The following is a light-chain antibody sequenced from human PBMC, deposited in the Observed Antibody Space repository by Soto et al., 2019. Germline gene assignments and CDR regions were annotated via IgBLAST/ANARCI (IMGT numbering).Light chain of an antibody. CDR2: DTS. CDR1: QRLSSG. CDR3: QHYDDYWT. V-gene: IGKV1-5*01. Sequence: DIQMTQAGSVLSASGGERVIITCRASQRLSSGLAWYQQKPGQAPKLLIFDTSNLASGVPSRFSGSGSGTEFTLTISSLHPDDFAPYYCQHYDDYWTFGQGTKV. J-gene: IGKJ1*01.